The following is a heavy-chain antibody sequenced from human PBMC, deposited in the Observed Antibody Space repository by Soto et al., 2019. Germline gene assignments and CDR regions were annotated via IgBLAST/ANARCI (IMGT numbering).Heavy chain of an antibody. Sequence: GGSLRLSCAASGFTFSSYAMSWVRQAPGKGLEWVSAISGSGGSTYYADSVKGRFTISRDNSKNTLYLQMNSLRAEDTAVYYCAKDPGIAAAGTFEFHGGFDYWGQGTLVTVSS. CDR2: ISGSGGST. CDR3: AKDPGIAAAGTFEFHGGFDY. J-gene: IGHJ4*02. V-gene: IGHV3-23*01. D-gene: IGHD6-13*01. CDR1: GFTFSSYA.